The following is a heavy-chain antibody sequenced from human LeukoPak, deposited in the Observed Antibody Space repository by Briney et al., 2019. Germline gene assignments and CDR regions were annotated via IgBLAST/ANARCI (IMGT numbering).Heavy chain of an antibody. CDR2: IYYSGST. CDR3: ARFAFGFAIGY. D-gene: IGHD3-3*01. Sequence: SETLSLTCTVSGGSISSYYWSWIRQPPGKGLEWIGYIYYSGSTNYNPSLKSRVTISVDTSKNQFSLKLSSVTAADTAVYYCARFAFGFAIGYWGQGTLVTVSS. V-gene: IGHV4-59*01. CDR1: GGSISSYY. J-gene: IGHJ4*02.